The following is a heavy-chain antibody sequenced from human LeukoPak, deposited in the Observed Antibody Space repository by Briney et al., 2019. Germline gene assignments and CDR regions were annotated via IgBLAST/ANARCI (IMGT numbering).Heavy chain of an antibody. J-gene: IGHJ4*02. Sequence: ASVKVSCKVSGYTLTELSMHWVRQAPGKGLEWMGGFDPEDGETIYAQKFQGRVTMTEGTSTDTAYMELSSLRSEDTAVYYCAAGFSYSSSWYYFDYWGQGTLVTVSS. V-gene: IGHV1-24*01. CDR2: FDPEDGET. CDR1: GYTLTELS. CDR3: AAGFSYSSSWYYFDY. D-gene: IGHD6-13*01.